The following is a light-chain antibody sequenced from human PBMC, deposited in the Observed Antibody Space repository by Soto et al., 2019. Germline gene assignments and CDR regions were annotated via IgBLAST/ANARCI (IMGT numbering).Light chain of an antibody. V-gene: IGKV1-39*01. CDR3: QQSYSTPPIT. CDR2: DAS. J-gene: IGKJ5*01. Sequence: DIQMTQSPSSLSASVGDRVTITCRASQTISTWMAWYQQKPGKAPKLLVYDASTLQSGVASRFSGSGSGTDFTLTISSLQPEDFATYYCQQSYSTPPITFGQGTRLEIK. CDR1: QTISTW.